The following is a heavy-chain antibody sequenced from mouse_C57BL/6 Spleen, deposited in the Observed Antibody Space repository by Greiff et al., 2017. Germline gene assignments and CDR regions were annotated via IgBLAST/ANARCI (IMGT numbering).Heavy chain of an antibody. CDR1: GYSFTGYY. CDR3: ARREGYYGWYLDV. J-gene: IGHJ1*03. D-gene: IGHD1-1*01. Sequence: VQLKQSGPELVKPGASVKISCKASGYSFTGYYMNWVKQSPEKSLEWIGEINPSTGGTTYNQKFKAKATLTVDKSSSTAYMQLKSLTSEDSAVYYCARREGYYGWYLDVWGTGTTVTVSS. V-gene: IGHV1-42*01. CDR2: INPSTGGT.